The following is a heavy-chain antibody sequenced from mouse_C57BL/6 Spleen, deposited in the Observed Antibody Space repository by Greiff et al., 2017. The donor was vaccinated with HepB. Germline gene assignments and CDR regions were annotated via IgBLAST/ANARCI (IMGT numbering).Heavy chain of an antibody. CDR2: IYPGSGST. CDR3: ARWVIEYFDY. J-gene: IGHJ2*01. CDR1: GYTFTSYW. V-gene: IGHV1-55*01. D-gene: IGHD2-13*01. Sequence: QVHVKQPGAELVKPGASVKMSCKASGYTFTSYWITWVKQRPGQGLEWIGDIYPGSGSTNYNEKFKSKATLTVDTSSSTAYMQLSSLTSEDSAVYYCARWVIEYFDYWGQGTTLTVSS.